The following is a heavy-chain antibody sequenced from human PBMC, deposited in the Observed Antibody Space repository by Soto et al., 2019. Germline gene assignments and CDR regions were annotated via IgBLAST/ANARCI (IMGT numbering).Heavy chain of an antibody. Sequence: QVRLVESGGGVVQPGRSLRLSCTASGFSFSSYAMYWFRQPPGKVLEWVAVISHDEIKKHYADSVKGRVTVSRDNSNHSLDLQLSSLRGEDTAMYYCARDMYSSDYFVKWFDPWGQGTLVTVSS. CDR2: ISHDEIKK. J-gene: IGHJ5*02. V-gene: IGHV3-30-3*01. CDR3: ARDMYSSDYFVKWFDP. CDR1: GFSFSSYA. D-gene: IGHD6-19*01.